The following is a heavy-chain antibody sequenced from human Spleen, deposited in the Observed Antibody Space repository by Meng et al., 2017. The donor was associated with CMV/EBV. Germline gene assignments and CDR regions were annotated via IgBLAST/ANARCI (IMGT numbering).Heavy chain of an antibody. V-gene: IGHV1-69*05. CDR1: GGTFSSYA. Sequence: SVKVSCKASGGTFSSYAISWVRQAPGQGLEWMGGIIPIFATANYAQKFQGRVTITTDESTSTAYMELSSLRSEDTAVYYCARHIVVVPAAYYYYYYGMDVWGQGTTVTVSS. D-gene: IGHD2-2*01. CDR2: IIPIFATA. J-gene: IGHJ6*02. CDR3: ARHIVVVPAAYYYYYYGMDV.